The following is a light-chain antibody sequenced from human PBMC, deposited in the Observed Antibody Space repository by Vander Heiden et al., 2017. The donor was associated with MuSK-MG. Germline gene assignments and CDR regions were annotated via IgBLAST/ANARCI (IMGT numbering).Light chain of an antibody. V-gene: IGLV3-1*01. CDR3: QAWDSSTVV. J-gene: IGLJ2*01. CDR1: KLGDKY. CDR2: QDS. Sequence: SSALTQPPSVPVSPGQTASITCPGDKLGDKYACWYQQKPGQSPVLVIYQDSKRPSGIPERFSGSNSGNTATLTISGTQAMDEADYYCQAWDSSTVVFGGGTKLTVL.